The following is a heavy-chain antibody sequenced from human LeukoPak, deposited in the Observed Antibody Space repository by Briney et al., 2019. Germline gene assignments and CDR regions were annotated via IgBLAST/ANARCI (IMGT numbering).Heavy chain of an antibody. CDR2: ISSSSSFT. J-gene: IGHJ4*02. V-gene: IGHV3-11*06. CDR3: ARDQDIGSGWYIDY. Sequence: PGGSLRLSCAASGFTFSDYYMSWVRQAPGKGLEWVSYISSSSSFTNYADSVKGRFTISRDNAKNSLFLQMNSLRAEDTAVYYCARDQDIGSGWYIDYWGQGTLVVVSS. D-gene: IGHD6-19*01. CDR1: GFTFSDYY.